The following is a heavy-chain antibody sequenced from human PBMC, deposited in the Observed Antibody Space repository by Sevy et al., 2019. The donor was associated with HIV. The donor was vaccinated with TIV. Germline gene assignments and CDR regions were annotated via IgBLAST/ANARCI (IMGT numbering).Heavy chain of an antibody. CDR3: AKGDRTFYGMDV. V-gene: IGHV3-23*01. CDR1: GFIFGTYA. J-gene: IGHJ6*02. Sequence: GGSLRLSCAASGFIFGTYAMSWVRQAPGKGLEWVSAICGSGGSTYYADSLKGRFTISRDNAKKKLALQMNSLRAEDTAVYYCAKGDRTFYGMDVWGQGTTVTVSS. CDR2: ICGSGGST.